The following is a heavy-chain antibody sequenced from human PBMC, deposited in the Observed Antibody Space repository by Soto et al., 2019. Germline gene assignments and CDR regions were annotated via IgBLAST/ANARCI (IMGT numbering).Heavy chain of an antibody. V-gene: IGHV3-11*06. CDR3: VRDXGVVIPAAIGGGYGMDV. D-gene: IGHD2-2*01. J-gene: IGHJ6*02. CDR1: GFTFSDYY. CDR2: ISGSGTYT. Sequence: GSLRLSCAVSGFTFSDYYMSWIRQAPGKGLEWVAYISGSGTYTNYADSVKGRFTISRDNAKNSLYLQMNSLRDEDTAVYYCVRDXGVVIPAAIGGGYGMDVWGQGTTVTVSS.